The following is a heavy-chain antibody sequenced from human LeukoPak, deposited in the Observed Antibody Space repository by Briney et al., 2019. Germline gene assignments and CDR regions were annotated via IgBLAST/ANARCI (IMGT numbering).Heavy chain of an antibody. J-gene: IGHJ4*02. Sequence: SETLSLTCAVSGVSISSSNWWSWVRQPPGKGLEWIWEIYHSGSTNYNPSLKSRVTISVDKSKNQFSLKLSSVTAADTAVYYCASIFPRYCSSTSCSGDYWGQGTLVTVSS. CDR3: ASIFPRYCSSTSCSGDY. CDR2: IYHSGST. CDR1: GVSISSSNW. V-gene: IGHV4-4*02. D-gene: IGHD2-2*01.